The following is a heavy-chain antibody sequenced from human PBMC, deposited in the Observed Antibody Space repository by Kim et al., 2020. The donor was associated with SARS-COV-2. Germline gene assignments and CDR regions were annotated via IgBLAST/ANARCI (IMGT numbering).Heavy chain of an antibody. Sequence: GGSLRLSCAASGFTFSSYAMHWVRQAPGKGLEWVAVISYDGSNKYYADSVKGRFTISRDNSKNTLYLQMNSLRAEDTAVYYCARPYSWSYSPILDYWGQG. CDR3: ARPYSWSYSPILDY. D-gene: IGHD1-26*01. V-gene: IGHV3-30-3*01. CDR2: ISYDGSNK. CDR1: GFTFSSYA. J-gene: IGHJ4*02.